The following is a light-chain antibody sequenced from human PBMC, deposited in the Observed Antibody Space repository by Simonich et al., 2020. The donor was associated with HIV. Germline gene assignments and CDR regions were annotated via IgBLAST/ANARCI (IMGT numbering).Light chain of an antibody. V-gene: IGKV3-20*01. CDR3: QQYGNSPT. J-gene: IGKJ1*01. CDR2: GAS. CDR1: QSVSRK. Sequence: EIVMTQSPATLSVSPGERATLSCRASQSVSRKLARYQQRLGQAPRLLIYGASTRATGIPDRFSGSGSGTDFTLTISRLEPEDFAVYHCQQYGNSPTFGQGTKVEIK.